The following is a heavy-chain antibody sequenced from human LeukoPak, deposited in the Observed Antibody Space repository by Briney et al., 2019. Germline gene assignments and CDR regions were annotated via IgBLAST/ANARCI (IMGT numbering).Heavy chain of an antibody. CDR2: ISGSGGYT. V-gene: IGHV3-11*05. CDR3: ARDVGHDY. D-gene: IGHD2-15*01. Sequence: GGSLRLSCAASGFTFSDYHMNWIRQTPGKGLEWVSYISGSGGYTNYADSVRGRFTISRDNAKNSLSLQMNSLRGDDTAMYYCARDVGHDYWGQGTLVTVSS. CDR1: GFTFSDYH. J-gene: IGHJ4*02.